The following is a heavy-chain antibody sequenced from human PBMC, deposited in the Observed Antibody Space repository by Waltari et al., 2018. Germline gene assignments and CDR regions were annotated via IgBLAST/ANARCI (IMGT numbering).Heavy chain of an antibody. CDR3: ARGRAYYYGSGSYPLDY. Sequence: QVQLQQWGAGLLKPSETLSLTCAVYGGSFSGYYWSWIRQPPGKGLEWIGEINHSGSTNYNPSLKSRVTISVDTSKNQFSLKLSSVTAADTAVYYCARGRAYYYGSGSYPLDYRGQGTLVTVSS. D-gene: IGHD3-10*01. J-gene: IGHJ4*02. CDR1: GGSFSGYY. CDR2: INHSGST. V-gene: IGHV4-34*01.